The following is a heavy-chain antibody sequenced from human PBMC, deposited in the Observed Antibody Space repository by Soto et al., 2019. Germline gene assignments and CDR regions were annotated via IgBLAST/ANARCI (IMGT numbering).Heavy chain of an antibody. CDR2: IYYSGST. V-gene: IGHV4-59*01. J-gene: IGHJ4*02. CDR1: GGSISSYY. Sequence: PSETLSLTCTVSGGSISSYYWSWIRQPPGKGLEWIGYIYYSGSTNYNPSLKSRVTISVDTSKNQFSLKLSSVTAADTAVYYCARVVAARPPHFDYWGQGTLVTVSS. CDR3: ARVVAARPPHFDY. D-gene: IGHD6-6*01.